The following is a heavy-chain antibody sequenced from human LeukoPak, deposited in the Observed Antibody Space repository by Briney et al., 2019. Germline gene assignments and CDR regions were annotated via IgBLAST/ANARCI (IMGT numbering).Heavy chain of an antibody. J-gene: IGHJ4*02. CDR3: ARARPRKTYYYEPAYFDY. CDR1: GYTFTGYY. CDR2: INPNSGGT. D-gene: IGHD3-22*01. Sequence: GASVKVSCKASGYTFTGYYMHWVRQAPGQGLEWMGWINPNSGGTNYAQKFQGRVTMTRDTSISTAYMELSSLRSEDMAVYYCARARPRKTYYYEPAYFDYWGQGTLVTVSS. V-gene: IGHV1-2*02.